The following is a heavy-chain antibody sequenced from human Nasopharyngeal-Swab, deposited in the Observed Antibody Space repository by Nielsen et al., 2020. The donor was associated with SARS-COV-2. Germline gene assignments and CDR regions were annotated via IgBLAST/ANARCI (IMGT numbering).Heavy chain of an antibody. CDR2: INTNTGNP. J-gene: IGHJ6*02. CDR3: ARVRDAYYDFWSGYGMDV. Sequence: WVRQAPGQGLEWMGWINTNTGNPTYAQGFTGRFVFSLDTSVITAYLQISSLKAEDTAVYYCARVRDAYYDFWSGYGMDVWGQGTTVTVSS. V-gene: IGHV7-4-1*02. D-gene: IGHD3-3*01.